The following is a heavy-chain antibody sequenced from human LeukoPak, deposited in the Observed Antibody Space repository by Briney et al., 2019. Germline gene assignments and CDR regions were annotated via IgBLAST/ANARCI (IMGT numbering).Heavy chain of an antibody. CDR2: IWYDGSVK. CDR1: GFTFSSYG. V-gene: IGHV3-33*01. D-gene: IGHD3-10*01. CDR3: AGSPNYGSGRYYFDS. Sequence: PGGSLRLSCVASGFTFSSYGVHWVRQAPGKGLEWVAIIWYDGSVKNYADSVKGRFTISRDNSKNTLYLQMNSLGAEDTAIYYCAGSPNYGSGRYYFDSWGQGIPVTVSS. J-gene: IGHJ4*02.